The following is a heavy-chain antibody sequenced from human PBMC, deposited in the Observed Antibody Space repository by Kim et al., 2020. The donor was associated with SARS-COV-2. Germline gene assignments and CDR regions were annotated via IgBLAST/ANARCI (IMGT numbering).Heavy chain of an antibody. CDR1: GFTFSSYS. J-gene: IGHJ3*02. CDR3: ARGVVVVITTGDAFDI. D-gene: IGHD3-22*01. CDR2: ISSSSSYI. Sequence: GGSLRLSCAASGFTFSSYSMNWVRQAPGKGLEWVSSISSSSSYIYYADSVKGRFTISRDNAKNSLYLQMNSLRAEDTAVYYCARGVVVVITTGDAFDIWGQGTMVTVSS. V-gene: IGHV3-21*01.